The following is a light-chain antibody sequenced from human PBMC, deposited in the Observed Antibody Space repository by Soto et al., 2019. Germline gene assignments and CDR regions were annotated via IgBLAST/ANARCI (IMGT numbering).Light chain of an antibody. V-gene: IGLV2-23*01. CDR1: SSDVGSYNL. CDR2: EGS. CDR3: CSYAGSSTFVV. Sequence: QSALTQPASVSGSPGQSITISCTGTSSDVGSYNLVSWYQQHPGKAPKLMIYEGSKRPSGVSNRFSGSKSGNTASLTVSGLQDEEEADDYCCSYAGSSTFVVFCGGTKVTVL. J-gene: IGLJ2*01.